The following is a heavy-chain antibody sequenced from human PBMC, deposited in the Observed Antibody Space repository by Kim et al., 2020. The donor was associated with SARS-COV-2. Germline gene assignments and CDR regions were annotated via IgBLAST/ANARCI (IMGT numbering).Heavy chain of an antibody. CDR2: ISFDGTKQ. D-gene: IGHD1-1*01. V-gene: IGHV3-30*03. CDR3: VIMKQQGAESRPAEDY. CDR1: GFSFSSYG. J-gene: IGHJ4*01. Sequence: GGSLRLSCAASGFSFSSYGMHWVRQAPGKGLEWVAVISFDGTKQYYGDSARDRFTISRDNSKNTLYLQMDSLRAEDTAVYYCVIMKQQGAESRPAEDYWG.